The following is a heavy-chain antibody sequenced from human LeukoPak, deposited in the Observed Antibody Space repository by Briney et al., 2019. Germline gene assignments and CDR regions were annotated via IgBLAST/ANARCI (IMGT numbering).Heavy chain of an antibody. J-gene: IGHJ4*02. CDR3: AGITIPPGY. CDR2: IYHNGRT. Sequence: SETLSLTCTVSGASFSNDYWSWVRQAPGKGLEWIGYIYHNGRTNYNPSLKSRVTISVDTSKNQFSLKLSSVTAADTTVYYCAGITIPPGYWGQGTLDTVSS. V-gene: IGHV4-59*08. D-gene: IGHD3-9*01. CDR1: GASFSNDY.